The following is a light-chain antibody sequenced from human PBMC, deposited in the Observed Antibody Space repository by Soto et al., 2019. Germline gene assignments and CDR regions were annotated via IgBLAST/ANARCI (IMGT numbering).Light chain of an antibody. Sequence: EIVMTQSPGTLSVSPGEWATLSCRASQSVGSNLAWYQQKPGQAPRLLIYGASFRATGIPARFSGSGSGTEFTLTISSLQSEDFAVYYCQQYDDWPPDTFGQGTKLEI. CDR1: QSVGSN. V-gene: IGKV3-15*01. J-gene: IGKJ2*01. CDR3: QQYDDWPPDT. CDR2: GAS.